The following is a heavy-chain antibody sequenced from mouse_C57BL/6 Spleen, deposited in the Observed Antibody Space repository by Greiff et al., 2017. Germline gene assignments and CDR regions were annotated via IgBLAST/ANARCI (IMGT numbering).Heavy chain of an antibody. CDR3: AIYYDYDLAMDY. CDR2: IYPGSGST. CDR1: GYTFTSYW. Sequence: QVQLQQSGAELVKPGASVKMSCKASGYTFTSYWITWVKQRPGQGLEWIGDIYPGSGSTNYNEKFKSKATLTVDTSSSTAYMQLSSLTSEDSAVYYCAIYYDYDLAMDYWGQGTSVTVSS. D-gene: IGHD2-4*01. J-gene: IGHJ4*01. V-gene: IGHV1-55*01.